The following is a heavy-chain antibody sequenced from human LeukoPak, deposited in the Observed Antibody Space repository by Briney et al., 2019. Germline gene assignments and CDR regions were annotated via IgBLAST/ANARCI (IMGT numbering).Heavy chain of an antibody. CDR1: GFTFSSYW. CDR2: INSDGSST. Sequence: PGGSLRLSCAASGFTFSSYWMHWVRQAPGKGLVWVSRINSDGSSTSYADSVKGRFTISRDNAKNTLYLQMNSLRAEDTAVYYCARVFYYYDSSGRGGEVPSDAFDIWGQGTMVTVSS. J-gene: IGHJ3*02. V-gene: IGHV3-74*01. D-gene: IGHD3-22*01. CDR3: ARVFYYYDSSGRGGEVPSDAFDI.